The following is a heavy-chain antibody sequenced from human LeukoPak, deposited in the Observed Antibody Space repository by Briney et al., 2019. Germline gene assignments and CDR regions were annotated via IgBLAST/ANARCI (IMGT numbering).Heavy chain of an antibody. V-gene: IGHV3-21*01. CDR2: ISSSSSYI. CDR1: GFTFSSYS. D-gene: IGHD3-3*01. J-gene: IGHJ4*02. Sequence: PGESLRLSCAASGFTFSSYSMNWVRQAPGKGLEWVSSISSSSSYIYYADSVKGRFTISRDNAKNSLYLQMNSLRAEDTAVYYCARDRVAQHYDFWSGYYTGFDYWGQGTLVTVSS. CDR3: ARDRVAQHYDFWSGYYTGFDY.